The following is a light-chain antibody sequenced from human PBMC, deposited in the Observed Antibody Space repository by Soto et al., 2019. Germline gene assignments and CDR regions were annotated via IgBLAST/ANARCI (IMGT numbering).Light chain of an antibody. CDR2: EVS. CDR3: SSCAGSNNYV. Sequence: QSALTQPPSASGSPGQSVTISCTGNSSDVGGYNYVSWYQQHPGKAPKLMIYEVSKRPSGVPDRFSGSKSGNTASLTVSGLQADDEADYYCSSCAGSNNYVFGTGTKLTVL. CDR1: SSDVGGYNY. J-gene: IGLJ1*01. V-gene: IGLV2-8*01.